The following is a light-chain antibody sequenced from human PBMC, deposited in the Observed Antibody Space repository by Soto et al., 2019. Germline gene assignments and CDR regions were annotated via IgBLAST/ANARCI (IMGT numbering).Light chain of an antibody. V-gene: IGLV2-14*03. CDR3: NSYTGSNTFV. CDR2: EVT. CDR1: SSDVGGYNY. Sequence: QSALTQPASVSGSPGQSITISCTGTSSDVGGYNYVSWYQQHPGKAPKLMIFEVTNRPSGISNRFSGSRSGNTASLTISDLQAEDEAEYYCNSYTGSNTFVFGTETKLTVL. J-gene: IGLJ1*01.